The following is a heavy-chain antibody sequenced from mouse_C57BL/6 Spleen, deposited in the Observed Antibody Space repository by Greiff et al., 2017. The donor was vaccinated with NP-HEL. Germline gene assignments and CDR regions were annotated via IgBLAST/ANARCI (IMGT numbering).Heavy chain of an antibody. CDR2: IRLKSDNYAT. CDR1: GFTFSNYW. CDR3: TGLEEGFAY. V-gene: IGHV6-3*01. Sequence: DVHLVESGGGLVQPGGSMKLSCVASGFTFSNYWMNWVRQSPEKGLEWVAQIRLKSDNYATHYAESVKGRFTISRDDSKSSVYLQMNNLRAEDNGIYYCTGLEEGFAYWGQGTLVTVSA. J-gene: IGHJ3*01.